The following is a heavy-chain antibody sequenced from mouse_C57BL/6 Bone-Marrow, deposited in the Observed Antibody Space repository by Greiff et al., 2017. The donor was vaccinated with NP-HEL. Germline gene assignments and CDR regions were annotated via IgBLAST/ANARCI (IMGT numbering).Heavy chain of an antibody. D-gene: IGHD3-3*01. CDR2: IYPRSGNT. Sequence: VQRVESGAELARPGASVKLSCKASGYTFTSYGISWVKQRTGQGLEWIGEIYPRSGNTYYNEKFKGKATLTADKSSSTAYMELRSLTSEDSAVYFCARRASQSAWFAYWGQGTLVTVSA. V-gene: IGHV1-81*01. CDR3: ARRASQSAWFAY. CDR1: GYTFTSYG. J-gene: IGHJ3*01.